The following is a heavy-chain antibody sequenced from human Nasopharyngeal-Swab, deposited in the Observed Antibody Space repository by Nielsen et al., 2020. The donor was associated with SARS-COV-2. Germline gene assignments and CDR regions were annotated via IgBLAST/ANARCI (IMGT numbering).Heavy chain of an antibody. Sequence: GESLKISCAASGFTFSSYSMNWVRQAPGKGLEWVSSISSSSSYIYYADSVKGRFTISRDNAKNSLYLQMNSLRAEDTAVYYCAGMGHYYYYGMDVWGQGTTVTVSS. CDR3: AGMGHYYYYGMDV. CDR2: ISSSSSYI. V-gene: IGHV3-21*01. J-gene: IGHJ6*02. D-gene: IGHD1-14*01. CDR1: GFTFSSYS.